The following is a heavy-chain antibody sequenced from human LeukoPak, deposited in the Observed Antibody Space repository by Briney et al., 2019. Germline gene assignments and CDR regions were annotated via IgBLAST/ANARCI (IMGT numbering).Heavy chain of an antibody. CDR2: ISYDGSNK. V-gene: IGHV3-30-3*01. Sequence: GGSLRLSCAASGFTFSSYAMHWVRQAPGKGLEWVAVISYDGSNKYYADSVKGRFTISRDNAKNSLYLQMNSLRAEDTAVYYCARESWYSSSWSDYWGQGTLVTVSS. CDR1: GFTFSSYA. J-gene: IGHJ4*02. D-gene: IGHD6-13*01. CDR3: ARESWYSSSWSDY.